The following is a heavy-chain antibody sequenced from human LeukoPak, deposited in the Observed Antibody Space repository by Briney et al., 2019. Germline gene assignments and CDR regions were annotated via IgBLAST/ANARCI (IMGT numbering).Heavy chain of an antibody. D-gene: IGHD5-24*01. CDR2: MYYSGST. Sequence: SETLSLTCTVSGGSISSSDYYWSWIRQPPGKGLEWIAYMYYSGSTYYNPSLKSRVTMSADTSKNQLSLKLSSVTAADTAVYYCGRDSVEMGTIHSDYWGQGTLVTVSS. CDR3: GRDSVEMGTIHSDY. J-gene: IGHJ4*02. CDR1: GGSISSSDYY. V-gene: IGHV4-30-4*01.